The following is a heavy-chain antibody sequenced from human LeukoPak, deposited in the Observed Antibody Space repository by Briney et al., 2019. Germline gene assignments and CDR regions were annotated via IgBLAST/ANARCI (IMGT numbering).Heavy chain of an antibody. V-gene: IGHV3-21*01. CDR3: ARDRPTMVRGVWDAFDI. CDR2: ISSSSSYI. CDR1: GFTFSSYS. J-gene: IGHJ3*02. D-gene: IGHD3-10*01. Sequence: PGGSLRLSCAASGFTFSSYSMNWVRQAPGKGLEWVSSISSSSSYIYYADSVKGRFTISRDNAKNSLYLQMNSLRAEDTAVYYCARDRPTMVRGVWDAFDIWGQGTVVTVSS.